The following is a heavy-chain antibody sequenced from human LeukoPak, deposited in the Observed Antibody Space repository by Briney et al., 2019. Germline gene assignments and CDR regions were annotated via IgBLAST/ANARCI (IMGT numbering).Heavy chain of an antibody. CDR1: GFTFSGSA. D-gene: IGHD3-22*01. CDR3: TRHLMYYYDSSGYYEDY. Sequence: GGFLRLSCAASGFTFSGSAMHWVRQASGKGLEWVGRIRSKANSYATAYAASVKGRFTISRDDSKNTAYLQMNSLKTEDTAVYYCTRHLMYYYDSSGYYEDYWGQGTLVTVSS. CDR2: IRSKANSYAT. J-gene: IGHJ4*02. V-gene: IGHV3-73*01.